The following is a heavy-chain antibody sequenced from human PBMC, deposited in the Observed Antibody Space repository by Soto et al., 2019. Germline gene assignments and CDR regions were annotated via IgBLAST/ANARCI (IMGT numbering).Heavy chain of an antibody. V-gene: IGHV4-39*01. Sequence: SETLSLTCTVSGGSISSSNYYWGWIRQPPGKGLEWIGSIYYSGSTYYNPSLKSRVTISVDTSKNQFSLKLSSVTAADTAVYYCARQAAVAGLYYFDYWGQGTLVTVSS. CDR2: IYYSGST. CDR3: ARQAAVAGLYYFDY. J-gene: IGHJ4*02. D-gene: IGHD6-19*01. CDR1: GGSISSSNYY.